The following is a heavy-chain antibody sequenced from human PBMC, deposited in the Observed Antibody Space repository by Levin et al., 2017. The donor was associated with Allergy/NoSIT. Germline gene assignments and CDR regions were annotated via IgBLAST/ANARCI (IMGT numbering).Heavy chain of an antibody. D-gene: IGHD6-13*01. V-gene: IGHV3-9*01. CDR3: AKDGGKGSWQFRFRNYFYYYGMDV. J-gene: IGHJ6*02. CDR2: ISWNSGTI. CDR1: GFTFDDYA. Sequence: SGGSLRLSCETSGFTFDDYAIHWVRQGPGKGLEWVSSISWNSGTIGYADSVKGRFTISRDNAKNSLYLEMNSLKPEDTAVYYCAKDGGKGSWQFRFRNYFYYYGMDVWGQGTTVTVSS.